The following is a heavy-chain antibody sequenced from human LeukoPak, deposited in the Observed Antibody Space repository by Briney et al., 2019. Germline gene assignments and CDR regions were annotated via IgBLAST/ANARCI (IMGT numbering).Heavy chain of an antibody. Sequence: PGGSLRLSCAASGFTVSSNYMSWVRQAPGKGLEWVSVIYSGGSTYYTDSVKGRFTISRDNSKNTLYLQMNCLRAEDTAVYYCAKDTMTTWYYGMDVWGQGTTVTVSS. CDR3: AKDTMTTWYYGMDV. D-gene: IGHD4-17*01. CDR1: GFTVSSNY. CDR2: IYSGGST. J-gene: IGHJ6*02. V-gene: IGHV3-66*01.